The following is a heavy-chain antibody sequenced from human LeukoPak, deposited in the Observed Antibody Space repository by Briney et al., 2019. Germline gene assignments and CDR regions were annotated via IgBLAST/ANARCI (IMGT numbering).Heavy chain of an antibody. Sequence: GGSLRLSCAASGFTFSDYYMSWIRQAPGKGLEWVSYISSSGSTIYYADSVKGRFTISRDNAKNSLYLQMNSLRAEDTAVYYCAPTVVTAIRGAFDIWGQGTMVTVSS. V-gene: IGHV3-11*01. J-gene: IGHJ3*02. CDR2: ISSSGSTI. CDR3: APTVVTAIRGAFDI. CDR1: GFTFSDYY. D-gene: IGHD2-21*02.